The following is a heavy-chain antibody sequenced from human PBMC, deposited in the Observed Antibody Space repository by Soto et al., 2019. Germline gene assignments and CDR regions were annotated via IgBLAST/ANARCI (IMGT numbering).Heavy chain of an antibody. D-gene: IGHD3-10*01. CDR3: ATHPGGGGY. CDR1: GFTVSNNY. V-gene: IGHV3-53*01. CDR2: IYSGGYT. J-gene: IGHJ4*02. Sequence: EVQLVESGGGLIQPGGSLRLSCAVSGFTVSNNYMSWVRQAPGKGLEGVSVIYSGGYTAYGDSVKGRVTISKDISKNTLSLQMKIRRADAPAVVYCATHPGGGGYWGQGTLVTVSS.